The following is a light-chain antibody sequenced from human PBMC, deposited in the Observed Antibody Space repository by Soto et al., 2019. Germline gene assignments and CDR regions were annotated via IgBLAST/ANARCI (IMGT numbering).Light chain of an antibody. V-gene: IGLV3-21*04. Sequence: YELTQPPSVSVAPGKTAKITCGGNNIGSKSVHWYQQKPGQAPVLVIYYDSARPSGIPERFSGSNSGNTATLTISRVEAGDEADYYCQLWDSSSDHVVFGGGTKLTVL. CDR2: YDS. CDR3: QLWDSSSDHVV. CDR1: NIGSKS. J-gene: IGLJ2*01.